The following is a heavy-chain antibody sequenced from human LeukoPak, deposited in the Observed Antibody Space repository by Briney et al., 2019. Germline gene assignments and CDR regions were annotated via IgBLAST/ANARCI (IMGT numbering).Heavy chain of an antibody. Sequence: GESLKISCAASGFTFSTYWMHWVRQAPGKGLLWVSGINGDGTSTKYADSVKGRFTISRDNARHTLYLQMNSLRAEDTAVYYCARASTTVPNLLDYWGQGTLVTVSS. CDR2: INGDGTST. D-gene: IGHD4-17*01. CDR3: ARASTTVPNLLDY. V-gene: IGHV3-74*03. J-gene: IGHJ4*02. CDR1: GFTFSTYW.